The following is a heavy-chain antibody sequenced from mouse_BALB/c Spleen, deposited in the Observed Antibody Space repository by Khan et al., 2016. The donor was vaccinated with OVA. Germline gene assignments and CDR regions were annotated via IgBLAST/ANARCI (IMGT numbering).Heavy chain of an antibody. Sequence: EVQLQESGAELVKPGASVKLSCTGSGFNIKDTYIQWVKQRPEQGLEWIGRIDPATGKTIYDPKFQGKATITADTSSNTAYLHLSSLTSEDTVVYYWASALLVYAMDYWGQGTSVTVSS. D-gene: IGHD1-2*01. J-gene: IGHJ4*01. V-gene: IGHV14-3*02. CDR3: ASALLVYAMDY. CDR1: GFNIKDTY. CDR2: IDPATGKT.